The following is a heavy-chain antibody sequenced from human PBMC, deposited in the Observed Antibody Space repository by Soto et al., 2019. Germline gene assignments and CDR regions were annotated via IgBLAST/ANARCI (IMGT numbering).Heavy chain of an antibody. CDR2: ISSSGSTI. CDR3: ARGNGIVAPYYYYMDV. CDR1: GFTFSDYY. V-gene: IGHV3-11*01. Sequence: GGSLRLSCAASGFTFSDYYMSWIRQAPGKGLEWVSYISSSGSTIYYADSVKGRFTISRDNAKNSLYLQMNSLRAEDTAVYYCARGNGIVAPYYYYMDVWGKGTTVTVSS. D-gene: IGHD5-12*01. J-gene: IGHJ6*03.